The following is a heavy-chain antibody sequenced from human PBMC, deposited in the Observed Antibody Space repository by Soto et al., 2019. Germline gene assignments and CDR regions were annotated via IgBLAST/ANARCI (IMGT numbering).Heavy chain of an antibody. J-gene: IGHJ6*02. CDR1: GASIDSYY. CDR2: IYYSGST. Sequence: SETLSLTCTVSGASIDSYYWNWIRQPPGKGLEWIGYIYYSGSTTYNPSLKTRVTISVDRSKNQFSLKLTSVPAADTAVYYCARDRTHFDSSAYYYGLDVWGQGTTVTVSS. CDR3: ARDRTHFDSSAYYYGLDV. D-gene: IGHD3-22*01. V-gene: IGHV4-59*13.